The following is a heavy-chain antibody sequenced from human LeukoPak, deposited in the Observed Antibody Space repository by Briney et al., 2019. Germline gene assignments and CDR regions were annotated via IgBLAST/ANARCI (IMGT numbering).Heavy chain of an antibody. J-gene: IGHJ5*02. CDR1: GGSISSYY. CDR3: ARGGYYGWGNDFRFDP. Sequence: PSETLSLTCTVSGGSISSYYWSWIRQPPGKGLECIGYIHYSGSTNYNPSLKSRVTISVDTSKDQFSLKLKSVTAADTAVYYCARGGYYGWGNDFRFDPWGQGTLVTVSS. D-gene: IGHD3-10*01. V-gene: IGHV4-59*01. CDR2: IHYSGST.